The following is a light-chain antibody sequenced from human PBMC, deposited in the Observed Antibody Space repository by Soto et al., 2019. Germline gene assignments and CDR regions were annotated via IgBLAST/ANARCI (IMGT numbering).Light chain of an antibody. Sequence: EIVLTQSPATLSLSPGERATLSCRASQSVTYYLAWYQQKPGQAPRLLIYDASNRATGVPARFSGSGSGTDFTLTISSREPEDFEVYYCQQRSNWPPVYSFGQGTKLEIK. CDR1: QSVTYY. CDR2: DAS. V-gene: IGKV3-11*01. J-gene: IGKJ2*03. CDR3: QQRSNWPPVYS.